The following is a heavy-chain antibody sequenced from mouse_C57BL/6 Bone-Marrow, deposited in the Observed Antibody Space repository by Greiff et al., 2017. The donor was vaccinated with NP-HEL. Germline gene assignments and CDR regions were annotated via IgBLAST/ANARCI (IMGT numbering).Heavy chain of an antibody. CDR3: ARNAFYSGCSNLDY. CDR2: IDPNGGST. CDR1: GYTFTSYW. Sequence: QVQLQQPGAELVKPGASVKLSCKASGYTFTSYWMHWVKQRPGQGLEWIGMIDPNGGSTNYNEKFQGKATLTGDTSSTTAYLQLSSLTSEDSAVYYCARNAFYSGCSNLDYWGQGTSATVTS. V-gene: IGHV1-64*01. D-gene: IGHD1-3*01. J-gene: IGHJ4*01.